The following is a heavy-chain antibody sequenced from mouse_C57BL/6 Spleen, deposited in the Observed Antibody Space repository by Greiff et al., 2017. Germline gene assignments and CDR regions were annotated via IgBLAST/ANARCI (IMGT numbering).Heavy chain of an antibody. Sequence: EVKLVESGGDLVKPGGSLKLSCAASGFTFSSYGMSWVRQTPDKRLEWVATISSGGSYTYYPDSVKGRFTISRDNAKNTLYLQMSSLKSEDTAMYYCARQEGMSKGAMDYWGQGTSVTVSS. CDR2: ISSGGSYT. D-gene: IGHD2-5*01. V-gene: IGHV5-6*01. J-gene: IGHJ4*01. CDR3: ARQEGMSKGAMDY. CDR1: GFTFSSYG.